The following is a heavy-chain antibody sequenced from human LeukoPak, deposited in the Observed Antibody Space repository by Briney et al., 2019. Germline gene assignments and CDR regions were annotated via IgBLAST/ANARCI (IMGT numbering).Heavy chain of an antibody. CDR3: ASQPAYSSGWCDY. D-gene: IGHD6-19*01. J-gene: IGHJ4*02. V-gene: IGHV3-9*01. CDR2: ISWNSGTI. CDR1: GFTFDDYA. Sequence: PGRSLRLSCAASGFTFDDYAMHWVRQAPGKGLEWVSGISWNSGTIGYADSVKGRFTISRDNAKNSLYLQMNSLRAEDTALYYCASQPAYSSGWCDYWGQGTLVTVSS.